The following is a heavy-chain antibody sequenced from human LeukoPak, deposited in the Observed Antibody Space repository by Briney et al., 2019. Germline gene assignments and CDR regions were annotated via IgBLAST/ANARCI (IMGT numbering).Heavy chain of an antibody. CDR1: GGSISSYY. CDR3: ARTYYYGSGKIDP. Sequence: SETLSLTRTVSGGSISSYYWSWIRQPPGKGLEWIGYIYYSGSTNYNPSLRSRVIISVDTSKNQFSLKLSSVTAADTAVYYCARTYYYGSGKIDPWGQGTLVTVSS. J-gene: IGHJ5*02. CDR2: IYYSGST. D-gene: IGHD3-10*01. V-gene: IGHV4-59*12.